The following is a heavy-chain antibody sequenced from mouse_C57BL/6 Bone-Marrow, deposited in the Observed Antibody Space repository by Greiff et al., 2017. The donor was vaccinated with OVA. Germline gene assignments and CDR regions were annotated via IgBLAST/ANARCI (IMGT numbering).Heavy chain of an antibody. CDR3: TKSGSSRWDY. J-gene: IGHJ2*01. CDR2: LDPENGDT. V-gene: IGHV14-4*01. D-gene: IGHD1-1*01. Sequence: VQLQQSGAELVRPGASVKLSCTASGFNIKDDYMHWVKQRPEQGLEWIGWLDPENGDTEYASKFQGKATITADTSSNTAYLQLSSLTSEDTAVYYCTKSGSSRWDYWGQGTTLTVSS. CDR1: GFNIKDDY.